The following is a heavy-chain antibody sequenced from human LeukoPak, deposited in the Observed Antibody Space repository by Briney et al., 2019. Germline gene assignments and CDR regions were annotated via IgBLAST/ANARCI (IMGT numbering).Heavy chain of an antibody. D-gene: IGHD2-2*01. CDR2: IYYIGST. CDR3: ASPQDIVVVPAAMGISDAFDI. V-gene: IGHV4-39*01. CDR1: GGSISSSSYY. Sequence: SETLSLTCTVSGGSISSSSYYWGWIRQPPGKGLEWIGVIYYIGSTYYNPSLKSRVTISVDTSKNQFSLKLSSVTAADTAVYYCASPQDIVVVPAAMGISDAFDIWGQGTMVTVSS. J-gene: IGHJ3*02.